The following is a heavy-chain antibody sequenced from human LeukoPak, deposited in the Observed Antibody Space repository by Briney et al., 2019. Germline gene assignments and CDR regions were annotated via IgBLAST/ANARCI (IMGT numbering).Heavy chain of an antibody. CDR2: IYYSGST. D-gene: IGHD3-22*01. Sequence: SETLSLTCTVPGGSISSYYWSWIRQPPGKGLEWIGYIYYSGSTNYNPSLKSRVTISVDTSKNQFSLKLSSVTAADTAVYFCARRDSSSYWFFGLWGRGTLVTVSS. J-gene: IGHJ2*01. V-gene: IGHV4-59*08. CDR3: ARRDSSSYWFFGL. CDR1: GGSISSYY.